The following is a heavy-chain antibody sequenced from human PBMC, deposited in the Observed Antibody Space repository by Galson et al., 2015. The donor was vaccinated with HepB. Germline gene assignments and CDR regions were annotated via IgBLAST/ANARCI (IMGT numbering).Heavy chain of an antibody. D-gene: IGHD3-10*01. CDR1: GFTVSNYA. V-gene: IGHV3-23*01. J-gene: IGHJ6*02. Sequence: SLRLSCAASGFTVSNYAMSWVRQAPGKGLEGVAGISGSGSSTYYADSVKGRITISRDNSKRTLYLQMNSLRGEDPAVDYCAKDRSRDYYGSGSYYSFYAYGIDVWGQGTTVTVSS. CDR3: AKDRSRDYYGSGSYYSFYAYGIDV. CDR2: ISGSGSST.